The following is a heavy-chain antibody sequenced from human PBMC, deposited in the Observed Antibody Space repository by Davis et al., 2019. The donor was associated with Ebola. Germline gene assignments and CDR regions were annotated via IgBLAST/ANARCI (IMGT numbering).Heavy chain of an antibody. D-gene: IGHD2-8*01. CDR1: GFTFSSYA. V-gene: IGHV3-30-3*01. CDR2: ISYDGSNK. J-gene: IGHJ3*02. Sequence: SLKISCAASGFTFSSYAMHWVRQAPGKGLEWVAVISYDGSNKYYADSVKGRFTISRDNSKNTLYLQMNSLRAEDTAVYYCAREDGMQDAFDIWGQGTMVTVSS. CDR3: AREDGMQDAFDI.